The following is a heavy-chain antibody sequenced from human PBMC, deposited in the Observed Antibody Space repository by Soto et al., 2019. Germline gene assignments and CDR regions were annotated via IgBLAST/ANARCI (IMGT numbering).Heavy chain of an antibody. J-gene: IGHJ4*02. CDR1: GFTFSTYA. CDR2: ISGGGYT. V-gene: IGHV3-23*01. D-gene: IGHD2-2*01. CDR3: VRDIVIVPAASPMGYFDY. Sequence: GGSLRLSCEASGFTFSTYAMSWVRQAPGKGLEWVSAISGGGYTYYADSVKGRFTISRDNSKNTPYLQMNSLRAEDTAIYYCVRDIVIVPAASPMGYFDYWGQGALVTVSS.